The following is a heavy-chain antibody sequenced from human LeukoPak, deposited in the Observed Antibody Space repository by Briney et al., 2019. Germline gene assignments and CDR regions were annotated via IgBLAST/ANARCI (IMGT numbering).Heavy chain of an antibody. Sequence: GGSLRLSCAASGLTFSSYWMSWVRQAPGKGLEWVANIKQDGSEKYYVHSVTGRFTIYRDNPKNSLYLQTNSLRPAHPAVYYCAREYGDYYYRDVWGKGTTVTVSS. CDR2: IKQDGSEK. V-gene: IGHV3-7*01. CDR1: GLTFSSYW. D-gene: IGHD4-17*01. CDR3: AREYGDYYYRDV. J-gene: IGHJ6*03.